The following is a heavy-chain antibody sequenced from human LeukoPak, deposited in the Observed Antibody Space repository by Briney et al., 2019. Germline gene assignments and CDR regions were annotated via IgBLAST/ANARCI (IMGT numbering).Heavy chain of an antibody. Sequence: PSETLSLTCTVSGVSISSFSYYWGWIRQPPGKGLEWTGSIYYSGTTHYNPSLKSRVTISVDTSKNQFSLKLSSVTAADTAVYYCGRQRFGELDAFDIWGQGTKVTVSS. CDR1: GVSISSFSYY. V-gene: IGHV4-39*07. CDR2: IYYSGTT. CDR3: GRQRFGELDAFDI. D-gene: IGHD3-10*01. J-gene: IGHJ3*02.